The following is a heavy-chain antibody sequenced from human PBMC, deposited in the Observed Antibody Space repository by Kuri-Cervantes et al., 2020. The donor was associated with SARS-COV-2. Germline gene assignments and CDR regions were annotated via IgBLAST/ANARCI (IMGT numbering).Heavy chain of an antibody. CDR1: GFTVSSNY. D-gene: IGHD2-2*01. CDR2: IYSGGST. CDR3: ARVRMPAYYFDY. V-gene: IGHV3-53*01. J-gene: IGHJ4*02. Sequence: GESLKISCAASGFTVSSNYMSWVRQAPGKGLEWVSAIYSGGSTYYADSVKGRFTISRDNSKSTLYLQMNSLRAEDTAVYYCARVRMPAYYFDYWGQGTLVTVSS.